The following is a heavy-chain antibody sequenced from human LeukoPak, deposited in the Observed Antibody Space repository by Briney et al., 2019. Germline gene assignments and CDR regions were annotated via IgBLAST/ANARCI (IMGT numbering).Heavy chain of an antibody. Sequence: GESLKISCKGSGYSFTSYRIGWVRQMPGKGLEWMGIIYPGDSDTRYSPSFQGQVTISADKSINTAYLQWSSLKASDTAMYYCAGAGVVVVADDDAFDIWGQGTMVTVSS. J-gene: IGHJ3*02. CDR2: IYPGDSDT. CDR3: AGAGVVVVADDDAFDI. CDR1: GYSFTSYR. V-gene: IGHV5-51*01. D-gene: IGHD2-15*01.